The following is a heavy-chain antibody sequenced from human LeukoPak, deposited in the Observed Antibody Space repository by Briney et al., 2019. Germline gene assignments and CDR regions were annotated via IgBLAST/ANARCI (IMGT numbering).Heavy chain of an antibody. D-gene: IGHD1-26*01. CDR1: GGSISSYY. J-gene: IGHJ4*02. V-gene: IGHV4-59*08. CDR3: ATRRVGATHFEY. Sequence: SETLSLTCTVSGGSISSYYWSWIRQPPGKGLEWIGYIYYSGSTNYNPSLKSRVTISVDTSKNQFSLKLSSVTAADTAVYYCATRRVGATHFEYWGQGTLVTVSS. CDR2: IYYSGST.